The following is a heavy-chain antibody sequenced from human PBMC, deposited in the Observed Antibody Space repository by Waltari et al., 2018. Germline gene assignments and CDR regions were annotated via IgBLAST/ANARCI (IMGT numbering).Heavy chain of an antibody. J-gene: IGHJ6*03. Sequence: QVQLVQSGAEVKKPGSSVKVSCKASGGTFSSYAISWVRQAPGQGLEWMGGIIPIFGTANYAQKFQGRVTITTDESTSTAYMELSSVTAADTAVYYCARDGMPHTLGYYYMDVWGKGTTVTVSS. CDR2: IIPIFGTA. CDR1: GGTFSSYA. V-gene: IGHV1-69*05. D-gene: IGHD3-16*01. CDR3: ARDGMPHTLGYYYMDV.